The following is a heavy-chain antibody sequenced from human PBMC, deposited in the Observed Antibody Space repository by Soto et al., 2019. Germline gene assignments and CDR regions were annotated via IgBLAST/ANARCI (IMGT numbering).Heavy chain of an antibody. Sequence: GGSLRLSCAASVFTFSIYGMHWVRQAPGKGLEWVAVIWYDGSNKYYADSVKGRFTISRDNSKNTLYLQMNSLRAEDTAVYYCASGATYYYDSSGYNYFDYWGQGTLVTVSS. V-gene: IGHV3-33*01. CDR3: ASGATYYYDSSGYNYFDY. J-gene: IGHJ4*02. CDR2: IWYDGSNK. CDR1: VFTFSIYG. D-gene: IGHD3-22*01.